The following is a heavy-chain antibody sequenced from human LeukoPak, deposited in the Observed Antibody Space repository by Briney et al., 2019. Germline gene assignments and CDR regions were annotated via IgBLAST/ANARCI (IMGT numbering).Heavy chain of an antibody. J-gene: IGHJ6*02. V-gene: IGHV3-33*01. CDR2: IWYDGSNK. Sequence: TGGSLRLSCAASGFTFSTYGMHWVRQAPGKGLEWLAVIWYDGSNKYYADSVKGRFTISRDISNNTLYLQVNSLRAEDTAVYYCARDTFVYSYGYGGYYYGMDVWGQGTTVTVSS. D-gene: IGHD5-18*01. CDR1: GFTFSTYG. CDR3: ARDTFVYSYGYGGYYYGMDV.